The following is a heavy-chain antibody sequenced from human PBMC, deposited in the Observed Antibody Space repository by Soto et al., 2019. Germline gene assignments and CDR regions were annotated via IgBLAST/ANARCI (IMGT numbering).Heavy chain of an antibody. J-gene: IGHJ6*02. D-gene: IGHD2-2*02. Sequence: QVQLVQSGAEVKKPGSSVKVSCKSSGGTFSSYAISWVRQAPGQGLEWMGGIIPIFGTANYAQKFQGRVTITADKSTSTAYMELSSLRSVDTAVYYCARGRYCSSTSCYTGEDYGMDVWGQGTTVTVSS. V-gene: IGHV1-69*06. CDR3: ARGRYCSSTSCYTGEDYGMDV. CDR1: GGTFSSYA. CDR2: IIPIFGTA.